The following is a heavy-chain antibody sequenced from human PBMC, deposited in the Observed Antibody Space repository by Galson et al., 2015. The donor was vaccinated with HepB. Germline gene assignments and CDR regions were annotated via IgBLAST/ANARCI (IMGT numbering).Heavy chain of an antibody. V-gene: IGHV1-8*01. CDR1: GYTFTSFD. Sequence: SVKVSCKASGYTFTSFDINWVRQATGQGLEWMGWMDPKSGDTGYAQNFQGRVTMTRDTSVNTAYMELSSLRSEDTAVYYCAGTERQKTHADNWGQGTLVTVSS. CDR2: MDPKSGDT. J-gene: IGHJ4*02. CDR3: AGTERQKTHADN. D-gene: IGHD4-23*01.